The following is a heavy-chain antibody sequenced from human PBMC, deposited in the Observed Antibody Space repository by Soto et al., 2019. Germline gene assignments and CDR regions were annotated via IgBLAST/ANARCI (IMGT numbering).Heavy chain of an antibody. J-gene: IGHJ6*02. D-gene: IGHD1-1*01. CDR3: ARVDRGNSLCYYYYGMDF. CDR1: GFTFSSYG. Sequence: PGGSLRLSCAASGFTFSSYGMHWVRQAPGKGLEWVAVIWYDGSSKYYADSVKGRFTISRDNSKNTLYLQMDSLRAEDTAVYYCARVDRGNSLCYYYYGMDFRGQGTTVTVSS. V-gene: IGHV3-33*01. CDR2: IWYDGSSK.